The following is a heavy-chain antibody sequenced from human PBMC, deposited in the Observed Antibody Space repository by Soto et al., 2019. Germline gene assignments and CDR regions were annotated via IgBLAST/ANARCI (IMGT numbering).Heavy chain of an antibody. J-gene: IGHJ5*02. Sequence: ASAKVSSKASGHIVPNYDINCERQATGQGHENLRWRNPNSGNTGYVQKFQGRVTMTRNTSINTEYMALNSMRSDDTAVYSCARGIKSGDYSRWLDAWGQGTLVTVSS. V-gene: IGHV1-8*01. CDR3: ARGIKSGDYSRWLDA. CDR1: GHIVPNYD. CDR2: RNPNSGNT. D-gene: IGHD4-17*01.